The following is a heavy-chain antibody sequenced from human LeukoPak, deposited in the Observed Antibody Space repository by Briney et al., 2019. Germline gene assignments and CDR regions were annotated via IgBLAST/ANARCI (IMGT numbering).Heavy chain of an antibody. J-gene: IGHJ4*02. CDR2: ISSSGSTI. V-gene: IGHV3-48*03. CDR1: AFTFSTYG. CDR3: ARATCSGGSCYFFDY. D-gene: IGHD2-15*01. Sequence: GGSLRLSCAASAFTFSTYGMNWVRQAPGKGLEWVSSISSSGSTIYYADSVKGRFTISRDNAKNSLYLQINSLRAEDTAVYYCARATCSGGSCYFFDYWGQGTLVTVSS.